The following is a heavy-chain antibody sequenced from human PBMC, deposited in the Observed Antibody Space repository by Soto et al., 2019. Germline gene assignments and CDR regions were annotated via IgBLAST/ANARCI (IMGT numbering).Heavy chain of an antibody. D-gene: IGHD6-6*01. CDR3: AKYSRSSGAAYGMDV. CDR1: GFIFSSYA. V-gene: IGHV3-23*01. CDR2: ISGSGGTT. J-gene: IGHJ6*02. Sequence: EVQLLESGGGLVQPGGSLRLSCAASGFIFSSYAMSWVRQAPGKGLEWVSAISGSGGTTYYADSVKCRFTISRDNSKSTLYLQTNSLRAEDTAAYYCAKYSRSSGAAYGMDVWGQGTTVTVSS.